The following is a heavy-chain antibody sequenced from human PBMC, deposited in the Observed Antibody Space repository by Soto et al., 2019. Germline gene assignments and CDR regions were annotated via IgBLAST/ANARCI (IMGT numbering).Heavy chain of an antibody. D-gene: IGHD6-13*01. Sequence: EVQLLESGGGLVQPGGSLRLSCAASGFTFSSYAMSWVRQAPGKGLEWVSAISGSGGSTYYADSVKGRFTISRDNSKNTLYLQMNSLRAEDTAVYYCGSSWYLSYYYYYGMDVWGQGTTVTVSS. CDR2: ISGSGGST. V-gene: IGHV3-23*01. CDR3: GSSWYLSYYYYYGMDV. J-gene: IGHJ6*02. CDR1: GFTFSSYA.